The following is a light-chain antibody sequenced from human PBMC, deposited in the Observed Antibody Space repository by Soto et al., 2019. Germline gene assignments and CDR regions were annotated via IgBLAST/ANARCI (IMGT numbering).Light chain of an antibody. J-gene: IGKJ1*01. CDR1: ASISSW. Sequence: DIQMTQSPSTLSASLGDRVTITCRASASISSWLAWYQQQPGKAPKLLIYKSSILENGVPSRFSGGGSGTEFTLTISSLQPDDFATYYCQQYGAFGQGTKVDIK. V-gene: IGKV1-5*03. CDR3: QQYGA. CDR2: KSS.